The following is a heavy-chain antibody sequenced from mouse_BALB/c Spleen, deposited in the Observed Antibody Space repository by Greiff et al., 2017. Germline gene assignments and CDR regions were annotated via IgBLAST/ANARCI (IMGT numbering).Heavy chain of an antibody. CDR2: IYPGDGDT. Sequence: VQLQQSGAELVRPGSSVKISCKASGYAFSSYWMNWVKQRPGQGLEWIGQIYPGDGDTNYNGKFKGKATLTADKSSSTAYMQLSSLTSEDSAVYFCARILTGYFDYWGQGTTLTVSS. V-gene: IGHV1-80*01. D-gene: IGHD4-1*01. CDR1: GYAFSSYW. CDR3: ARILTGYFDY. J-gene: IGHJ2*01.